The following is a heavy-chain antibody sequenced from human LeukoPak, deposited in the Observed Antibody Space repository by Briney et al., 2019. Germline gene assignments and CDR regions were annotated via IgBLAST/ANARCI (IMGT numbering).Heavy chain of an antibody. CDR3: AREMGYCSSTSCYHWYFDL. J-gene: IGHJ2*01. D-gene: IGHD2-2*01. V-gene: IGHV3-48*01. CDR2: ISSSGRPI. CDR1: GFTFSTYS. Sequence: PGGSLRLSCAASGFTFSTYSFNWVRQAPGKGLEWISYISSSGRPIYYADSVKGRFTISRDNSKNTLYLQMNSLRAEDTAVYYCAREMGYCSSTSCYHWYFDLWGRGTLVTVSS.